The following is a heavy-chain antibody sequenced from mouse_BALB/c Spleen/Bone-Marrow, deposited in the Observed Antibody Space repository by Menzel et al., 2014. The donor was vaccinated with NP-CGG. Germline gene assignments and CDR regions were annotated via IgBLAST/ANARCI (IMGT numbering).Heavy chain of an antibody. J-gene: IGHJ3*01. CDR3: ARLAVGRAWFAY. V-gene: IGHV14-3*02. D-gene: IGHD4-1*01. CDR2: IDPANGNT. Sequence: DVQLQESGAEFVKPGASVKLSCTASGFNIKDTYMHWVKQRPEQGLEWIGRIDPANGNTKYDPKFQGKATITADTSSNTAYLQLSSLTSEDTAVYYCARLAVGRAWFAYWGQGTLVTVSA. CDR1: GFNIKDTY.